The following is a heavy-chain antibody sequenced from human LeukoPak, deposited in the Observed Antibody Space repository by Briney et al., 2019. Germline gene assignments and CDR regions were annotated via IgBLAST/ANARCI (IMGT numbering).Heavy chain of an antibody. V-gene: IGHV3-64*01. CDR2: ISSNGGST. D-gene: IGHD2-2*01. Sequence: GGSPRLSCAASGFTFSSYAMHWVRQAPGKGLEYVSAISSNGGSTYYANSVKGRFTISRDNSKNTLYLQMGSLRAEDMAVYYCARDPPLGSCSTISCPHLDYWGQGTLVTVSS. J-gene: IGHJ4*02. CDR3: ARDPPLGSCSTISCPHLDY. CDR1: GFTFSSYA.